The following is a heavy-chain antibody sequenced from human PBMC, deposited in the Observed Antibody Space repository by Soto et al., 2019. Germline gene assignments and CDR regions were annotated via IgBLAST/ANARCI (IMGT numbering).Heavy chain of an antibody. J-gene: IGHJ4*02. Sequence: PGGSLRLSCAASGFTFSSYWMSWVRQAPGKGLEWVGRIKSKTDGGTTDYAAPVKGRFTISRDDSKNTLYLQMNSLKTEDTAVYYCTTDHDYYDFWSGYGDYWGQGTLVTVSS. V-gene: IGHV3-15*01. CDR3: TTDHDYYDFWSGYGDY. D-gene: IGHD3-3*01. CDR2: IKSKTDGGTT. CDR1: GFTFSSYW.